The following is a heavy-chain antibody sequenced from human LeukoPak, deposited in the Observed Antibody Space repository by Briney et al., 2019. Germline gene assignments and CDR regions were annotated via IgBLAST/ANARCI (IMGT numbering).Heavy chain of an antibody. J-gene: IGHJ5*02. Sequence: PSETLSLTCTVSGGSISSYYWSWIRQPPGKGLEWIGYIYYSGSTNYNPSLKSRVTISVDTSKNQFSLKLSSVTAADTAVYYCAREPLYYDILTGYRNWFDPWGQGTLVTVSS. CDR2: IYYSGST. V-gene: IGHV4-59*12. CDR1: GGSISSYY. CDR3: AREPLYYDILTGYRNWFDP. D-gene: IGHD3-9*01.